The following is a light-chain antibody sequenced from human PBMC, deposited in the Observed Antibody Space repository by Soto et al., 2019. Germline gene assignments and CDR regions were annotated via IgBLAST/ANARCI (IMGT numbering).Light chain of an antibody. CDR3: SSYAGSNNLGL. CDR1: SSDVGGSNF. CDR2: EVS. V-gene: IGLV2-8*01. J-gene: IGLJ2*01. Sequence: QSVLTQPPSASGSPGQSVTISCTGTSSDVGGSNFVSWYQQHPGKAPKLMIYEVSKRPSGVPARFSGSKSGNTASLTVSGLQAEDEADYYCSSYAGSNNLGLFGGGTKLTVL.